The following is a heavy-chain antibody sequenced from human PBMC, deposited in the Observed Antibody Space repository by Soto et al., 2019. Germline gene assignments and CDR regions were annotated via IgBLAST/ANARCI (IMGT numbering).Heavy chain of an antibody. V-gene: IGHV3-9*01. D-gene: IGHD4-17*01. J-gene: IGHJ6*03. Sequence: GGSLRLSCAASGFTFDDYAMHWVRQAPGKGLEWVSGISWNSGSIAYADSVKGRFTISRDNAKNSLYLQMNSLRPEDTALYYCVTDYGSYYYYYMDVWGKGTTVTVSS. CDR1: GFTFDDYA. CDR3: VTDYGSYYYYYMDV. CDR2: ISWNSGSI.